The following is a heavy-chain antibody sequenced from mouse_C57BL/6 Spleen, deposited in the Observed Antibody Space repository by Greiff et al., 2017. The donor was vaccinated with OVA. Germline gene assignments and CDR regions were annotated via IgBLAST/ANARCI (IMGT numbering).Heavy chain of an antibody. CDR1: GYSITSGYY. V-gene: IGHV3-6*01. CDR2: ISYDGSN. D-gene: IGHD2-3*01. Sequence: DVKLVESGPGLVKPSQSLSLTCSVTGYSITSGYYWNWIRQFPGNKLEWMGYISYDGSNNYNPSLKNRISITRDTSKNQFFLKLNSVTTEDTATYYCARRGYDGYSWYFDVWGTGTTVTVSS. CDR3: ARRGYDGYSWYFDV. J-gene: IGHJ1*03.